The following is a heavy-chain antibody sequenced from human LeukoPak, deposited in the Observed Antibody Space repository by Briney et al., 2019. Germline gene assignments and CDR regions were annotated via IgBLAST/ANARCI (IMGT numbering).Heavy chain of an antibody. D-gene: IGHD3-3*01. Sequence: SETLSLTCTVSGGSISSSSYYWGWIRQPPGKGLEWIGSIYYSGSTNYNPSLKSRVTISVDTSKNQFSLKLSSVTAADTAVYYCASEKYYDFWSGYRNYYYGMDVWGQGTTVTVSS. CDR1: GGSISSSSYY. CDR3: ASEKYYDFWSGYRNYYYGMDV. CDR2: IYYSGST. J-gene: IGHJ6*02. V-gene: IGHV4-39*01.